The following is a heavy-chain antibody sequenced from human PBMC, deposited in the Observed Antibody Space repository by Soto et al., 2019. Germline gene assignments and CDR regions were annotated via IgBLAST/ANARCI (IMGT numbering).Heavy chain of an antibody. CDR2: IIPIFGTA. CDR3: ARSSGYCSGGSCYWDYYYGMDV. J-gene: IGHJ6*02. CDR1: GGTFSSYA. D-gene: IGHD2-15*01. Sequence: QVQLVQSGAEVKKPGSSVKVSCKASGGTFSSYAISWVRQAPGQGLEWMGGIIPIFGTANYAQKFQGRVTITADESTSTAYMELSSLRSEDTAVYYFARSSGYCSGGSCYWDYYYGMDVWGQGTTVTVSS. V-gene: IGHV1-69*01.